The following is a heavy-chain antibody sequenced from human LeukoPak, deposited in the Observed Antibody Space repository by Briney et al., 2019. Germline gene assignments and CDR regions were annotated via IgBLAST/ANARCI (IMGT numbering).Heavy chain of an antibody. J-gene: IGHJ4*02. D-gene: IGHD1-1*01. Sequence: GGSLRLSCAASGFTFASYSMNWVRQAPGKGLEWVSSISGDSTYIYNAGSVKGRSTISRDNAQASLYLQMISLRADDTAVYYCARVSGRLERQSDLDYWGQGTLVIVSS. V-gene: IGHV3-21*01. CDR2: ISGDSTYI. CDR3: ARVSGRLERQSDLDY. CDR1: GFTFASYS.